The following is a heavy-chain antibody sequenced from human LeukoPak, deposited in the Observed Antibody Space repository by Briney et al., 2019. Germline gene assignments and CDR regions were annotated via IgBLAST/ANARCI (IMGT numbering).Heavy chain of an antibody. D-gene: IGHD3-22*01. J-gene: IGHJ4*02. CDR3: ARRGSRRLYYDSSGYYYP. Sequence: PSETLSLTCTVSGGSISSSSYYWGWIRQPPGKGLEWIGSIYYSGSTYYNPSLKSRVTISVDTSKNQFSLKLSSVTAADTAVYYCARRGSRRLYYDSSGYYYPWGQGTLVTVSS. V-gene: IGHV4-39*07. CDR2: IYYSGST. CDR1: GGSISSSSYY.